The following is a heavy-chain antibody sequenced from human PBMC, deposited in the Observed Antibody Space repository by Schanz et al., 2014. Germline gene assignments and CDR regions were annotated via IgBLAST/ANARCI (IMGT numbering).Heavy chain of an antibody. D-gene: IGHD3-3*01. CDR3: AREQTIFGVTYTDAYDV. CDR1: GFIFSDYY. Sequence: VQLVESGGGLVKPGGSLRLSCAASGFIFSDYYMAWIRQAPGRGLEWVSIISGSGGNTYYADAVRGRFFISRDNAKNSLYLQMKSLRVDDTAVYYCAREQTIFGVTYTDAYDVWGRGTMVTVSS. J-gene: IGHJ3*01. V-gene: IGHV3-11*01. CDR2: ISGSGGNT.